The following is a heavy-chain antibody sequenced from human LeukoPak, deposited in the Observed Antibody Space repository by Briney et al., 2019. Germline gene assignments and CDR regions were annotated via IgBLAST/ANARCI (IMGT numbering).Heavy chain of an antibody. CDR1: GFTFSNYA. CDR2: ISGGGSST. V-gene: IGHV3-23*01. Sequence: GGSLRLSCAASGFTFSNYAMSWVRQAPGKGLEWVSGISGGGSSTFYADSVKGRFSISRDNSKNTLYLQMNSLRAEDTAVYYCAKRGGDNRGYHRGAFDIWGQGTVVTVSS. D-gene: IGHD1-14*01. J-gene: IGHJ3*02. CDR3: AKRGGDNRGYHRGAFDI.